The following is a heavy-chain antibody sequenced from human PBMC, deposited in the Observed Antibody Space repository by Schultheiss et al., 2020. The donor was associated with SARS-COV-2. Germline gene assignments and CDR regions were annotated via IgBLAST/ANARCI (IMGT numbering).Heavy chain of an antibody. CDR1: GFTFSSYA. CDR3: AITIGPGHGGWRGYYYYGMDV. J-gene: IGHJ6*02. CDR2: ISGSGDST. V-gene: IGHV3-23*01. Sequence: GGSLRLSCAASGFTFSSYAMSWVRQAPGKGLEWVSTISGSGDSTYYADSVKGRFTISRDNSKNALYLQMNSLRAEDTALYYCAITIGPGHGGWRGYYYYGMDVWGQGTTVTVSS. D-gene: IGHD3-10*01.